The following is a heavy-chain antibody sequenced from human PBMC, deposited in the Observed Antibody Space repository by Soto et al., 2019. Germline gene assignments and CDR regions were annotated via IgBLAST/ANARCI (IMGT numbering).Heavy chain of an antibody. D-gene: IGHD3-3*02. V-gene: IGHV4-39*01. CDR3: AIGAFSAEDRSDWFAH. CDR2: LFYNGRT. Sequence: QVPLQESGPGLVRPSETLSLTCSVSGGSITSPNYFWGWVRRAPGRGPEWIGNLFYNGRTDYRPSLWRRVAISVDTSRNQVALRLASVSAADTAICYCAIGAFSAEDRSDWFAHWGHGTLVTVSS. J-gene: IGHJ5*02. CDR1: GGSITSPNYF.